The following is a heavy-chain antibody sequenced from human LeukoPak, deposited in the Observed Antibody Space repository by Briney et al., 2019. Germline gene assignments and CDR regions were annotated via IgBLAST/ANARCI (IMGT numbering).Heavy chain of an antibody. Sequence: SSVKVSCKASGGTFSSYAISWVRQAPGQGLEWMGRIIPILGIANYAQKFQGRVTITADKSTSTAYMELSSLRSEDTAVYDSARPSAYYYDSSGYLFDYWGQGTLVTVSS. J-gene: IGHJ4*02. CDR3: ARPSAYYYDSSGYLFDY. CDR1: GGTFSSYA. V-gene: IGHV1-69*04. CDR2: IIPILGIA. D-gene: IGHD3-22*01.